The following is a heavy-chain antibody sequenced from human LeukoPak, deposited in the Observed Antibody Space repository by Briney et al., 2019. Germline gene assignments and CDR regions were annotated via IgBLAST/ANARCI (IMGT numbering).Heavy chain of an antibody. J-gene: IGHJ4*02. CDR1: GGSISSGGYS. CDR2: IYHSGST. V-gene: IGHV4-30-2*01. Sequence: SETLSLTCAVSGGSISSGGYSWSWIRQPPGKGLEWIGYIYHSGSTYYNPSLKSRVTISVDRSKNQFSLKLSSVTAADTAVYYCARGEAMANFDYWGQGTLVTVPS. D-gene: IGHD5-24*01. CDR3: ARGEAMANFDY.